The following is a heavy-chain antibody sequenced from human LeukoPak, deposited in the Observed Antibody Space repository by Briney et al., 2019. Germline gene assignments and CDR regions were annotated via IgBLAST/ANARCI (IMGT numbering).Heavy chain of an antibody. Sequence: PGESLKISCKGSGYSFTSYWIGWVRQMPGKGQEWMGIIHPSDSDTRNNPSFQGQVTISADKSISTAYLHWSSLKASDTAMYYCARLYVSSGYYYFDYWGQGTLVTVSS. V-gene: IGHV5-51*01. J-gene: IGHJ4*02. CDR3: ARLYVSSGYYYFDY. CDR1: GYSFTSYW. D-gene: IGHD3-22*01. CDR2: IHPSDSDT.